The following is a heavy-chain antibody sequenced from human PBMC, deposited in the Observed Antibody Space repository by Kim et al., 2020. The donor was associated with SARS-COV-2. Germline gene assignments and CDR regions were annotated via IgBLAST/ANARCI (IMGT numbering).Heavy chain of an antibody. Sequence: ASVKVSCKASGYTFTSYGISWVRQAPGQGLEWMGWISAYNGNTNYAQKLQGRVTMTTDTSTSTAYMELRSLRSDDTAVYYCARVSYYGSGSYYKPLDYYYYGMDVWGQGTTVTVSS. V-gene: IGHV1-18*01. D-gene: IGHD3-10*01. CDR1: GYTFTSYG. J-gene: IGHJ6*02. CDR3: ARVSYYGSGSYYKPLDYYYYGMDV. CDR2: ISAYNGNT.